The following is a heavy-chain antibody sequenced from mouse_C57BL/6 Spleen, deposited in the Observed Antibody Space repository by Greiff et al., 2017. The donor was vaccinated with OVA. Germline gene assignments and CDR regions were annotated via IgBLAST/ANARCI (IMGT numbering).Heavy chain of an antibody. CDR1: GYTFTSYW. D-gene: IGHD2-5*01. J-gene: IGHJ2*01. CDR3: ARIVRGGHYFDY. CDR2: INPSNGGT. Sequence: VQLQQSGTELVKPGASVKLSCKASGYTFTSYWMHWVKQRPGQGLEWIGNINPSNGGTNYNEKFKSKATLTVDKSSSTAYMQLSSLTSEDSAVYYCARIVRGGHYFDYWGQGTTLTVSS. V-gene: IGHV1-53*01.